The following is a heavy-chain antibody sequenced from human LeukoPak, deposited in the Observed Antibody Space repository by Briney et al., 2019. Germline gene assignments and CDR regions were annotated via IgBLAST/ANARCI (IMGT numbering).Heavy chain of an antibody. CDR3: GSRRTAMFGVIKGPIDY. Sequence: KPSETLSLTCAVYGGSFSDYYWTWIRQPPGKGLKWIGEINHSGSPNNNPSLKSRVSISFDTSKNQFSLKLTSVTAADTAVYYCGSRRTAMFGVIKGPIDYWGQGTLVTVSS. V-gene: IGHV4-34*01. CDR2: INHSGSP. J-gene: IGHJ4*02. CDR1: GGSFSDYY. D-gene: IGHD3-3*01.